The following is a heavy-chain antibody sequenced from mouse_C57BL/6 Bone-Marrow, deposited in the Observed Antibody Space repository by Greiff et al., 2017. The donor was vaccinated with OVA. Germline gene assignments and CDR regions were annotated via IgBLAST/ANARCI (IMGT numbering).Heavy chain of an antibody. J-gene: IGHJ4*01. D-gene: IGHD2-5*01. CDR2: ISNLAYSI. CDR1: GFTFSDYG. V-gene: IGHV5-15*01. Sequence: EVQLVESGGGLVQPGGSLKLSCAASGFTFSDYGMAWVRQAPRKGPEWVAFISNLAYSIYYADTVTGRFTISRENAKNTLYLEMSSLRSEDTAMYYCARHISNYGFYYAMDYWGQGTSVTVSS. CDR3: ARHISNYGFYYAMDY.